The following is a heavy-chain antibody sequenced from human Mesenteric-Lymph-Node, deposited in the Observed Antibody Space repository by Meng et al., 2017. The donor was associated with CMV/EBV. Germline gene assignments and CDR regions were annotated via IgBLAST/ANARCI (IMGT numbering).Heavy chain of an antibody. CDR3: ARWDGQGRDWFDP. J-gene: IGHJ5*02. Sequence: ESLKISCTVSGGSISSYHWSWIRQSPEKGLEWIGYISYSGSPNYNPSLKSRVTISVDTSKNQFSLKLSSVTAADTAVYYCARWDGQGRDWFDPWGQGTLVTVSS. D-gene: IGHD1-26*01. V-gene: IGHV4-59*01. CDR2: ISYSGSP. CDR1: GGSISSYH.